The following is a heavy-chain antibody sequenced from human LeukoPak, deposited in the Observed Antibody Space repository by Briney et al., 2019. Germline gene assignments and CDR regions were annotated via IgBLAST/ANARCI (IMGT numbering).Heavy chain of an antibody. J-gene: IGHJ6*02. CDR2: ISSSSSYI. V-gene: IGHV3-21*01. CDR1: GFTFSSYS. CDR3: ARDRIHYGMDV. Sequence: GGSLGLSCAASGFTFSSYSMNWVRQAPGKGLEWVSSISSSSSYIYYADSVKGRFTISRDNAKNSLYLQMNSLRAEDTAVYYCARDRIHYGMDVWGQGTTVTVSS.